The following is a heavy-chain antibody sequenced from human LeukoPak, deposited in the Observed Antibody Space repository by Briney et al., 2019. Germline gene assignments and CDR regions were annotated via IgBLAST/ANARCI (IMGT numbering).Heavy chain of an antibody. V-gene: IGHV3-23*01. CDR3: AKTRKYFDSSGYSRPDAFEI. CDR1: GFIFSRYA. CDR2: TSGSGSNT. Sequence: PGGSLRLSCVASGFIFSRYAMGWVRQAPGRGLEWVSATSGSGSNTYYAYSVKGGFTTSRDNSQNTLYLQMNRLRAEGTSVYDCAKTRKYFDSSGYSRPDAFEIWGGGTMVTVSS. D-gene: IGHD3-22*01. J-gene: IGHJ3*02.